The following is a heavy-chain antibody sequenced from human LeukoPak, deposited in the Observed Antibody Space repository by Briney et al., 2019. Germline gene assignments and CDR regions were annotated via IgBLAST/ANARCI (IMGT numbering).Heavy chain of an antibody. J-gene: IGHJ4*02. CDR1: GDSVSSNDAA. D-gene: IGHD6-13*01. CDR3: ARGRVSAFDC. Sequence: SQTLSLTCALSGDSVSSNDAAWTWIRQSPSRGLEWLGRTYYRSKWYNDYAVSVKSRITINPDTSKNQFSLQLNSVTPDDTAVYYCARGRVSAFDCWGQGTLVTVSS. V-gene: IGHV6-1*01. CDR2: TYYRSKWYN.